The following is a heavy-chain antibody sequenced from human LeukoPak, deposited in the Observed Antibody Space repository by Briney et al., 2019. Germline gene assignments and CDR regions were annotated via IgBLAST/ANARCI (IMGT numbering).Heavy chain of an antibody. CDR1: GGSISSSSYY. J-gene: IGHJ4*02. Sequence: SETLSLTCTVSGGSISSSSYYWGWIRQPPGKGLEWIGSIYYSGNTYYNASLKSRVTISGATSKNQFSLILSSVTAADTAVYYCATPGLARAYWGQGTLVTVSS. CDR2: IYYSGNT. V-gene: IGHV4-39*01. CDR3: ATPGLARAY.